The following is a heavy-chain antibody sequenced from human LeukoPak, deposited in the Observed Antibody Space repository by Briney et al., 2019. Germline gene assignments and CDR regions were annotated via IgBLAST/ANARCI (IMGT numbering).Heavy chain of an antibody. J-gene: IGHJ1*01. Sequence: SEALSLTCTVSGGSISSSSYYWGWIRQPPGKGLEWIGEINHSGSTNYNPSLKSRVTISVDTSKNQFSLKLSSVTAADTAVYYCARGLVLYSSGYYYSRDRYFQHWGQGTLVTVSS. CDR1: GGSISSSSYY. CDR3: ARGLVLYSSGYYYSRDRYFQH. CDR2: INHSGST. D-gene: IGHD3-22*01. V-gene: IGHV4-39*07.